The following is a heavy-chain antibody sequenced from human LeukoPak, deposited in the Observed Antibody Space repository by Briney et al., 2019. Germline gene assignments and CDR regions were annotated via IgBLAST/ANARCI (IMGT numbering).Heavy chain of an antibody. CDR1: GFTFSNYG. Sequence: PGGSLRLSCAASGFTFSNYGMHWVRQAPGKGLEWVAFIRNDGSIKYYADSVKGRFTISRDNSKNTLYLQMNSLRAEDTAVYYCAKDLGYCTSSRCSVAFDIWGQGTMVTVSS. CDR3: AKDLGYCTSSRCSVAFDI. CDR2: IRNDGSIK. D-gene: IGHD2-15*01. V-gene: IGHV3-30*02. J-gene: IGHJ3*02.